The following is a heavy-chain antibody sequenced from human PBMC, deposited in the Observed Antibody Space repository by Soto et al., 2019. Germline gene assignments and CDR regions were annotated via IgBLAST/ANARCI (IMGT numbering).Heavy chain of an antibody. CDR2: ISYDGSNK. V-gene: IGHV3-30-3*01. D-gene: IGHD6-6*01. Sequence: VQLVESGGGLVQPGGSLRLSCATSGFTFSSYAMHWVRQAPGKGLEWVAVISYDGSNKYYADSVKGRFTISRDNSKNTLYLQMNSLRAEDTAVYYCAREGIAARPLYYYYGMDVWGQGTTVTVSS. CDR1: GFTFSSYA. J-gene: IGHJ6*02. CDR3: AREGIAARPLYYYYGMDV.